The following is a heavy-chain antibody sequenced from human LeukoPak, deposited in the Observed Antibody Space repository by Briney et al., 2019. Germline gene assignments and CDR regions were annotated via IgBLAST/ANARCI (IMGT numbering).Heavy chain of an antibody. V-gene: IGHV3-9*01. CDR2: ISWNSGSI. CDR3: AKDSFSGGYCSSTSCPGGVDY. Sequence: GGSLRLSCAASGFTFSSYALNWVRQAPGKGLEWVSGISWNSGSIGYADSVKGRFTISRDNAKNSLYLQMNSLRAEDTALYYCAKDSFSGGYCSSTSCPGGVDYWGQGTLVTVSS. J-gene: IGHJ4*02. D-gene: IGHD2-2*03. CDR1: GFTFSSYA.